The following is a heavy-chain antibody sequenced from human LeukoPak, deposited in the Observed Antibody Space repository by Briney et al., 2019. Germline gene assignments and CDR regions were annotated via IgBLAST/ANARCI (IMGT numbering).Heavy chain of an antibody. CDR1: GSTFSSYG. D-gene: IGHD1-26*01. J-gene: IGHJ4*02. V-gene: IGHV3-33*01. CDR2: IWYDGSNK. Sequence: GGSLRLSCAASGSTFSSYGMHWVRQAPGKGLEWVAVIWYDGSNKFYADSVKGRFTISRDDSKNTLYLQMNSLRAEDTAVYYCARETTTLDYWGQGTLVTVSS. CDR3: ARETTTLDY.